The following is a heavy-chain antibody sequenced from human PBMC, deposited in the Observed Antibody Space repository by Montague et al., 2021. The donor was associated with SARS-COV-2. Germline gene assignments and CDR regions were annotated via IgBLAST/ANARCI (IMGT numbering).Heavy chain of an antibody. J-gene: IGHJ5*02. CDR3: ARQIQQVVLSPAKLTNWFDP. D-gene: IGHD2-15*01. CDR2: IYHSGST. Sequence: SETLSLTCTVSGASITSSYWWNWVRQPPGKGLEWIGQIYHSGSTNYNPSLKSRLTLSLDKSKNQFSLNLSSVTAADTAVYYCARQIQQVVLSPAKLTNWFDPWGLGTLVTVAS. V-gene: IGHV4-4*02. CDR1: GASITSSYW.